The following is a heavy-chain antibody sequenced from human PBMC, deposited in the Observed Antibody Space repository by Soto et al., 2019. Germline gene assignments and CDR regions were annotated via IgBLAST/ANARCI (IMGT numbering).Heavy chain of an antibody. D-gene: IGHD6-6*01. CDR1: GGSIGSQY. J-gene: IGHJ6*02. V-gene: IGHV4-59*11. Sequence: LSLTCTVSGGSIGSQYWTWVRQSPGKGLEWIGHLHFRGYTNYNPSLQSRVTISAATSTNQVSLKLSSVTAADTAVYYCARDRGEDSSSFYYYYYYGMDVWGQGTTVTVSS. CDR2: LHFRGYT. CDR3: ARDRGEDSSSFYYYYYYGMDV.